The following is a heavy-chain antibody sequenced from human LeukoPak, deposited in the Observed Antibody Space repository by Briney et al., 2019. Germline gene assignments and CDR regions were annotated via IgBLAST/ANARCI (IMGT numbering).Heavy chain of an antibody. D-gene: IGHD2-15*01. CDR1: GYTFTSYG. J-gene: IGHJ6*02. CDR2: ISAYNGNT. V-gene: IGHV1-18*01. Sequence: ASVKVSCMASGYTFTSYGISWVRQAPGQGLQGMGWISAYNGNTNYAQKLQGRVTMTTDTSTSTAYMELRSLRSDDTAVYYCARDCGGGSCTDYYYYYGMDVWGQGTTVTVSS. CDR3: ARDCGGGSCTDYYYYYGMDV.